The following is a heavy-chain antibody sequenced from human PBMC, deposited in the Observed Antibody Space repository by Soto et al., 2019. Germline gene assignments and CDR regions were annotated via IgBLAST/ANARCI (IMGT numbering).Heavy chain of an antibody. Sequence: GGSLRLSCAASGFTFSSYSMHWVRQAPGKGLEWVAVIWSDGSNKYYADSVKGRFTISRDNSKNTLYLQMNSLRTEDTAVYYCARALDFWSAYFDYWGQGSLVTVSS. D-gene: IGHD3-3*01. V-gene: IGHV3-33*08. CDR1: GFTFSSYS. CDR2: IWSDGSNK. J-gene: IGHJ4*02. CDR3: ARALDFWSAYFDY.